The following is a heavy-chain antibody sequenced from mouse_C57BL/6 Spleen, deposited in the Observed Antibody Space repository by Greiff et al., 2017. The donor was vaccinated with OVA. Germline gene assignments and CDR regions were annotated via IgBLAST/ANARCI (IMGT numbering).Heavy chain of an antibody. CDR2: IYPGSGNT. CDR1: GYSFTSYY. V-gene: IGHV1-66*01. D-gene: IGHD2-2*01. CDR3: TRGGGYDGTGYAMDY. J-gene: IGHJ4*01. Sequence: VQLQQSGPELVKPGASVKISCKASGYSFTSYYIHWVKQRPGQGLEWIGWIYPGSGNTKYNEKFKGKATLTADTSSSTAYMQLSSLTSEDSAVYYCTRGGGYDGTGYAMDYWGQGTSGTVSS.